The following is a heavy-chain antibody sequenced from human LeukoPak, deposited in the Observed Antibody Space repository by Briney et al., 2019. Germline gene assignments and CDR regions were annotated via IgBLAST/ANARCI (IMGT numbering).Heavy chain of an antibody. D-gene: IGHD1-7*01. Sequence: PSETLSLTCTVSGGSISSYYWSWIRQPAGKGLEWIGHIHYTGSTYYNPSLKSRVTISVDTSKNQFSLKLTSVTAADTAVYYCARVHAVFMTGTIYYFDYWGQGTLVTVSS. CDR3: ARVHAVFMTGTIYYFDY. V-gene: IGHV4-59*08. CDR1: GGSISSYY. J-gene: IGHJ4*02. CDR2: IHYTGST.